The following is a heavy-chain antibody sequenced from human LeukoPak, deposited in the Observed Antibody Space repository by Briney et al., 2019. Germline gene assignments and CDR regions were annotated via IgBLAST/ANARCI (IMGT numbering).Heavy chain of an antibody. CDR1: GFTFSRYW. D-gene: IGHD2-15*01. CDR2: IKEDGSEK. Sequence: GGSLRLSCAASGFTFSRYWMSWVRQAPGKGLEWVADIKEDGSEKYYVDSVKGRLTISRDNAKNSLSLQIKSLRADDTAVYYCARQTAVVVVAATPDEDYGDYVDYYYYMDVWGKGTTVTVSS. V-gene: IGHV3-7*01. CDR3: ARQTAVVVVAATPDEDYGDYVDYYYYMDV. J-gene: IGHJ6*03.